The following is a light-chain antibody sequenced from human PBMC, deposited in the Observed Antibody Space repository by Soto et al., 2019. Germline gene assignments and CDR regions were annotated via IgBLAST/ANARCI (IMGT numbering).Light chain of an antibody. Sequence: QSALTQPASVSGSPGQSITISCTGTGSDVGGYNYVSWYQQHPGKAPKLMIYDVSNRPSGVSNRFSGSKSGNTASLTISGLQAEDEADYYCSSYTSSSTDVFGTGTKLTVL. V-gene: IGLV2-14*01. J-gene: IGLJ1*01. CDR2: DVS. CDR1: GSDVGGYNY. CDR3: SSYTSSSTDV.